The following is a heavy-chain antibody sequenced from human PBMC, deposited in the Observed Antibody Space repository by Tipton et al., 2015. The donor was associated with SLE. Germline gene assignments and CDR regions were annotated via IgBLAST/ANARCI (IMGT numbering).Heavy chain of an antibody. J-gene: IGHJ4*02. CDR2: IYYSGTT. V-gene: IGHV4-30-4*08. D-gene: IGHD5-12*01. CDR1: GGSISSGDYY. CDR3: AGGYTGFVTFDY. Sequence: TLSLTCTVSGGSISSGDYYWSWIRQPPGKGLEWIGYIYYSGTTYYNPSLKSRVTISQDTSLRLTSVTAADTAVYYCAGGYTGFVTFDYWGQGTLVTVSS.